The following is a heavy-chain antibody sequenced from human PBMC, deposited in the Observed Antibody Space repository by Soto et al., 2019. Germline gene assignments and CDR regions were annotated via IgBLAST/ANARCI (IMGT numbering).Heavy chain of an antibody. CDR2: SRNKAKSYTT. CDR1: GFTFTDHY. V-gene: IGHV3-72*01. J-gene: IGHJ4*02. Sequence: EEQLVESGGGLVQPGGSLTLSCAASGFTFTDHYMKWVRQAPGKGLEWVARSRNKAKSYTTDYAASVKGRFTISRDLSKNSLYLQMNSLKTEDTAVYYCSRLEGGWGQGTLVTVSS. CDR3: SRLEGG. D-gene: IGHD3-3*01.